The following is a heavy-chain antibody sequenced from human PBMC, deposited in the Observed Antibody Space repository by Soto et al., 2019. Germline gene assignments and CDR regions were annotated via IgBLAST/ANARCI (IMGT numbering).Heavy chain of an antibody. V-gene: IGHV2-5*02. CDR1: GFSLSTSGAG. Sequence: QITLKESGPTLVKPTQTLTLTCTFSGFSLSTSGAGVGWIRHPPGKALEWLALIYWDDDKRYSPSLKSRLTITKDTSKNQVVLTMTNMDPVDTATYYCAHRRDQESNWYFDLWGRGTLVTVSS. J-gene: IGHJ2*01. CDR2: IYWDDDK. CDR3: AHRRDQESNWYFDL.